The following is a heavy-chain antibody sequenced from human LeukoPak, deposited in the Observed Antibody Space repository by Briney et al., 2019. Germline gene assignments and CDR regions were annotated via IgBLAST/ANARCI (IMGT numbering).Heavy chain of an antibody. J-gene: IGHJ4*02. CDR1: GFTFCSYA. Sequence: PGASLRLSCAASGFTFCSYAMSWVRQGPGKGLEWVSAISGSGGSTYYADPVKGRFTIPRDNSTNTLYLQMNSLRAEDTAVYYCPKETVAGTLTDWGQGTLVTVSS. CDR2: ISGSGGST. V-gene: IGHV3-23*01. D-gene: IGHD6-19*01. CDR3: PKETVAGTLTD.